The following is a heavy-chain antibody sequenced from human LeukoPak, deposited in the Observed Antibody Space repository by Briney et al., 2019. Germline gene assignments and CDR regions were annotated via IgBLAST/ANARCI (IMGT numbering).Heavy chain of an antibody. V-gene: IGHV3-23*01. D-gene: IGHD6-13*01. CDR1: GFTFSSYA. CDR3: AKCGGSWSSYYYYYYGMDV. CDR2: ISGSGGST. J-gene: IGHJ6*02. Sequence: GGSLRLSCAASGFTFSSYAMSWVRQAPGKGLEWVSAISGSGGSTYYADSVKGRFTISRDNSKNTLYLQMNSLRAEDTAVYYCAKCGGSWSSYYYYYYGMDVWGQGTTVTVSS.